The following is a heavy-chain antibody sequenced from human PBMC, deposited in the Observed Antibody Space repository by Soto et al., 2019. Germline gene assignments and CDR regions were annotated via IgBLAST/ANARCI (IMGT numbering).Heavy chain of an antibody. V-gene: IGHV1-69*01. Sequence: QVQLVQSGAEVKKPGSSVKVSCKASGGTFSSYAISWVLQAPGQGLEWMGGIIPIFGTANYAQKFQGRVTITADESTSTAYMELSSLRSEDTAVYYCAFRPTYCSSTSCYIRFDYWGQGTLVTVSS. CDR1: GGTFSSYA. CDR2: IIPIFGTA. D-gene: IGHD2-2*02. CDR3: AFRPTYCSSTSCYIRFDY. J-gene: IGHJ4*02.